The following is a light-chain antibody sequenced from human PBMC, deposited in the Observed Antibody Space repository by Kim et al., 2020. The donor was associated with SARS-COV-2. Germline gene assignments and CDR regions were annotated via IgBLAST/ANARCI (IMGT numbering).Light chain of an antibody. CDR3: QTWGTGIVV. Sequence: SVKLTCTRNSGHSSYAIAWHQQQPEKGPRYLMKLNSDGSHSKGDGIPDRFSGSSPGAERYLTISSLQSEDEADYYCQTWGTGIVVFGGGTKLTVL. V-gene: IGLV4-69*01. CDR1: SGHSSYA. J-gene: IGLJ2*01. CDR2: LNSDGSH.